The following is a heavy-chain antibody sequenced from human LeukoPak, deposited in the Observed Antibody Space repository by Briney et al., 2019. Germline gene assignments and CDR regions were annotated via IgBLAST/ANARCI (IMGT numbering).Heavy chain of an antibody. CDR1: GGSISSGGYY. J-gene: IGHJ3*02. Sequence: SETLSLTCTVSGGSISSGGYYWSWIRQYPGKGLEWIGYIYYSGSTYYNPSLKSRVTISVDTSKNQFSLKLSSATAADTAVYYCARHNSPDDAFDIWGQGTMVTVSS. CDR3: ARHNSPDDAFDI. V-gene: IGHV4-31*03. D-gene: IGHD2/OR15-2a*01. CDR2: IYYSGST.